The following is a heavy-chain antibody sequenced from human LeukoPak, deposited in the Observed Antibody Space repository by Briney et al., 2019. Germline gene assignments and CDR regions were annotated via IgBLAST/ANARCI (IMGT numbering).Heavy chain of an antibody. Sequence: VASVKVSCKASGYTFSGYFIHWVRQAAGPRLEWMGRINADSGGPEYPPNFQGRVTMTRDTSTSTASMELSRLTSEDTAVYFCARDLSSTPNWEFDYWGQGTLVTVSS. J-gene: IGHJ4*02. CDR3: ARDLSSTPNWEFDY. CDR2: INADSGGP. V-gene: IGHV1-2*06. D-gene: IGHD7-27*01. CDR1: GYTFSGYF.